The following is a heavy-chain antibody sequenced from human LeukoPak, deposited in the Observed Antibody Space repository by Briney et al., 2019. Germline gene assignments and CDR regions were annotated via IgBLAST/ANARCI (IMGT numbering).Heavy chain of an antibody. CDR1: GFTFVSSA. CDR2: ISGGGGTT. Sequence: PGGFLRLSCAASGFTFVSSAMNWVRQAPGKGLEWVSSISGGGGTTNYADSVRGRFTISRDNSKNTLYLQMNSLRAEDTALYYCARYTSSRCFDPWGQGTLVTVSS. J-gene: IGHJ5*02. CDR3: ARYTSSRCFDP. D-gene: IGHD6-6*01. V-gene: IGHV3-23*01.